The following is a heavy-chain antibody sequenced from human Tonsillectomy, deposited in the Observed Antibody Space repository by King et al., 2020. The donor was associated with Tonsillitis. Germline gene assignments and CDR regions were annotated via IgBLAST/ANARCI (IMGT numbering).Heavy chain of an antibody. V-gene: IGHV3-23*04. Sequence: QLVQSGGGLVQPGGSLRLSCAASGFTFNNYAMSWVRQAPGKGLEWLSYVSGSGGTTYYTDSVKGRFTVSRANSKNTAYLQMNSLRADDTAVYYCARDPSWGDFDYWGQGTLVTVSS. D-gene: IGHD3-10*01. J-gene: IGHJ4*02. CDR3: ARDPSWGDFDY. CDR2: VSGSGGTT. CDR1: GFTFNNYA.